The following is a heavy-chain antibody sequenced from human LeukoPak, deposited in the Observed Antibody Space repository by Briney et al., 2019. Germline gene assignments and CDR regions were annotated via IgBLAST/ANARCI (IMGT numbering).Heavy chain of an antibody. CDR1: GYSFTNW. J-gene: IGHJ4*02. CDR3: AGARHGDYRWDY. D-gene: IGHD4-17*01. CDR2: IHSADSNT. Sequence: GESLKISCKDSGYSFTNWIGWVRQMPGKGLEWMGIIHSADSNTKYSPSFQGQVTISADESISTAYLQWSGLKASDTAMYYCAGARHGDYRWDYWGQGTLVTVSS. V-gene: IGHV5-51*01.